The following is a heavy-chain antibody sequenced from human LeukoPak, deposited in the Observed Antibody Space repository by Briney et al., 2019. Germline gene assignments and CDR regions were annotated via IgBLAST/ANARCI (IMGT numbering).Heavy chain of an antibody. D-gene: IGHD5-12*01. CDR1: GGSISSGDYY. CDR3: ARGASGYNYGDY. J-gene: IGHJ4*02. CDR2: VNHSGYT. Sequence: PSQTLSLTCTVSGGSISSGDYYWSWIRQPPGKGLEWIGEVNHSGYTNYNPSLKSRVTISVDTSKNQFSLKLTSVTAADTAVYYCARGASGYNYGDYWGQGALVTVSS. V-gene: IGHV4-30-4*01.